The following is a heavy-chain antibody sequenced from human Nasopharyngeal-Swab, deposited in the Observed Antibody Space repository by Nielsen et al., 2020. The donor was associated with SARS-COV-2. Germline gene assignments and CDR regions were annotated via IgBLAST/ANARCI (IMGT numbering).Heavy chain of an antibody. V-gene: IGHV4-61*08. J-gene: IGHJ2*01. CDR1: GGSISSGGYY. D-gene: IGHD3-10*01. Sequence: SETLSLTCTVSGGSISSGGYYWSWIRQHPGKGLEWIGYIYYSGSTNYNPSLKSRVTISVDTSKNQFSLKLSSVTAADTAVYYCARDSGSGWRNWYFDLWGRGTLVTVSS. CDR3: ARDSGSGWRNWYFDL. CDR2: IYYSGST.